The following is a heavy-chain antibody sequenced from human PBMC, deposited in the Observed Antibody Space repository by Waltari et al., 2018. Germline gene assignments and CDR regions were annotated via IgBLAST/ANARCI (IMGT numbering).Heavy chain of an antibody. CDR3: ARLCIAVARYRTFDY. Sequence: QLQLQESGPGLVKPSETLSLTCTVSGGSISSSSYYWGWIRQPPGKGLEWIGSIYYSGSTYYNPSLKSRVTISVDTSKTQFSLKLSSVTAADTAVYYCARLCIAVARYRTFDYWGQGTLVTVSS. CDR1: GGSISSSSYY. V-gene: IGHV4-39*01. CDR2: IYYSGST. J-gene: IGHJ4*02. D-gene: IGHD6-19*01.